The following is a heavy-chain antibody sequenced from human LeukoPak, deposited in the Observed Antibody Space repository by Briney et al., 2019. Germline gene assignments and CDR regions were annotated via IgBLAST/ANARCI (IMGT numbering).Heavy chain of an antibody. CDR3: AKDFRGYSYGYDSIRPPFDY. J-gene: IGHJ4*02. CDR1: GFTFSSYG. CDR2: ISYDGSNK. D-gene: IGHD5-18*01. Sequence: GGSLRLSCAASGFTFSSYGMHWVRQAPGKGLEWVAVISYDGSNKYYADSVKGRFTISRDNSKNTLYLQMNSLRAEDTAVYYCAKDFRGYSYGYDSIRPPFDYWGQGTLVTVSS. V-gene: IGHV3-30*18.